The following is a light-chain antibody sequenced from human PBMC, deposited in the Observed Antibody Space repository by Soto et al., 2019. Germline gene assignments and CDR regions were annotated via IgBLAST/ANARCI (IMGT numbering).Light chain of an antibody. V-gene: IGLV4-69*01. CDR1: SRHSSYA. CDR2: LNSDGSH. Sequence: QSVLTQSPAASASLGASVKLPCTLSSRHSSYAIAWHQQQPEKGPRYLMNLNSDGSHSKGDGIPDRFSGSSSGTERYLTISNLQSEDEADYYCQTWDTGIRVFGGGTKLTFL. J-gene: IGLJ3*02. CDR3: QTWDTGIRV.